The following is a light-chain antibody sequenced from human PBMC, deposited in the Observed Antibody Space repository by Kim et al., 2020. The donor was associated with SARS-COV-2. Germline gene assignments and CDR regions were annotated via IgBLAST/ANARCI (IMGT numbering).Light chain of an antibody. CDR3: QHYGASRT. Sequence: EIVLTQSPGTLSLSPGERATLSCRASQSLSSHSLAWYQQKPGQAPSLLIYGASSRATDIPDRFSGSGSGTDFTLTISRLEPEDFAVYYCQHYGASRTFGQGTKVDIK. CDR2: GAS. V-gene: IGKV3-20*01. CDR1: QSLSSHS. J-gene: IGKJ1*01.